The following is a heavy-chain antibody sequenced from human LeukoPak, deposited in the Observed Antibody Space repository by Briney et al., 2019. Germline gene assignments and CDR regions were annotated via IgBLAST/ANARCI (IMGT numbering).Heavy chain of an antibody. Sequence: PSETLSLTCTVSGGSISSSSYYWGWIRQPPGKGREWIGSIYYSGSTYYNPSLKSRVTISVDTSKSQFSLKPSSVTAADTAVYYCASRGYGDYFDYWGQGTLVTVSS. J-gene: IGHJ4*02. D-gene: IGHD4-17*01. CDR2: IYYSGST. CDR3: ASRGYGDYFDY. V-gene: IGHV4-39*01. CDR1: GGSISSSSYY.